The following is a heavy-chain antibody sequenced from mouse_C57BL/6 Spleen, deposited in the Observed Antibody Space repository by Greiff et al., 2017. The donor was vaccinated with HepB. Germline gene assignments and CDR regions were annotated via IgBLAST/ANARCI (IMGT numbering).Heavy chain of an antibody. J-gene: IGHJ4*01. CDR2: ISDGGSYT. CDR1: GFTFSSYA. CDR3: ARDGVLRWGY. D-gene: IGHD1-1*01. V-gene: IGHV5-4*01. Sequence: EVQRVESGGGLVKPGGSLKLSCAASGFTFSSYAMSWVRQTPEKRLEWVATISDGGSYTYYPDNVKGRFTISRDNAKNNLYLQMSHLKSEDTAMYYCARDGVLRWGYWGQGTSVTVSS.